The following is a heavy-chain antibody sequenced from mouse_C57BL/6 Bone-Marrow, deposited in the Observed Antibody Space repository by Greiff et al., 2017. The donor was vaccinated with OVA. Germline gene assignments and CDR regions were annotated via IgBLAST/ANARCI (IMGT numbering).Heavy chain of an antibody. CDR3: AIGDDYDEVPYYAMDY. J-gene: IGHJ4*01. D-gene: IGHD2-4*01. CDR1: GYAFTNYL. CDR2: INPGRGGT. V-gene: IGHV1-54*01. Sequence: QVQLQQSGAELVRPGTSVKVSCKASGYAFTNYLIEWVKQRPGQGLEWIGVINPGRGGTNYNEKFKGKATLTADKSSSTAYMQLSSLTSEDSAVYFGAIGDDYDEVPYYAMDYWGQGTSVTVSS.